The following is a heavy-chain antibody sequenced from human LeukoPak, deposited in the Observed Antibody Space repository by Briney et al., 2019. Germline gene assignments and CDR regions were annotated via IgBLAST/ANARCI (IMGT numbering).Heavy chain of an antibody. CDR3: ARHRSDYDILTGYYPDYFDY. CDR2: IYHSGST. V-gene: IGHV4-4*02. J-gene: IGHJ4*02. Sequence: SETLSLTCAVSGGSISSSNWWSWVRQPPGKGLEWIGEIYHSGSTYYNPSLKSRVTISVDTSKNQFSLKLSSVTAADTAVYYCARHRSDYDILTGYYPDYFDYWGQGTLVTVSS. CDR1: GGSISSSNW. D-gene: IGHD3-9*01.